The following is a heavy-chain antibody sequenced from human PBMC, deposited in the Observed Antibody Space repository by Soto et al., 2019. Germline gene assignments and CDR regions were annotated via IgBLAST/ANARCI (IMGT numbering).Heavy chain of an antibody. CDR2: IIPYYNTL. CDR1: EGTFNSYA. J-gene: IGHJ4*02. CDR3: ASGSSRWSPYFFDS. D-gene: IGHD6-13*01. V-gene: IGHV1-69*01. Sequence: QAQVVQSGAEVRKPGSSVKLSCKASEGTFNSYAIAWVRQAPGQGLEWMGGIIPYYNTLNYAQHFQDRVTITADDSTNTVYMELSSLRSDDTAVYFCASGSSRWSPYFFDSWAQGTLVTVSS.